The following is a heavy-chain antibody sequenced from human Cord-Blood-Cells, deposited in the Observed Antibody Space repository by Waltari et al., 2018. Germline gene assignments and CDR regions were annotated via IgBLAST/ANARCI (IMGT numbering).Heavy chain of an antibody. Sequence: QVQLQQWGAGLLKPSETLSLTCAVYGGSFSGYYWSWIRQPPGKGLEWIGEINHSGSPNYNPSLKSRVTISVDTSKNQFSRKLSSVTAADTAVYYCARLAAAGTKCFDYWGQGTLVTVSS. J-gene: IGHJ4*02. CDR1: GGSFSGYY. CDR3: ARLAAAGTKCFDY. D-gene: IGHD6-13*01. CDR2: INHSGSP. V-gene: IGHV4-34*01.